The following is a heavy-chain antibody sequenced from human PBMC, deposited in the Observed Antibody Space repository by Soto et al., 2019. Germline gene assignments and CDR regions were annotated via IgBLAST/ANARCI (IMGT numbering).Heavy chain of an antibody. CDR3: ARDLSIFGVVISYGMDV. Sequence: PGGSLRLSCAASGFTFSDYYMSWIRQAPGKGLEWVSYISSSGSTIYYADSVKGRFTISRDNAKNSLYLRMNSLRAEDTAVYYCARDLSIFGVVISYGMDVWGQGTKVTVYS. J-gene: IGHJ6*02. D-gene: IGHD3-3*01. CDR2: ISSSGSTI. V-gene: IGHV3-11*01. CDR1: GFTFSDYY.